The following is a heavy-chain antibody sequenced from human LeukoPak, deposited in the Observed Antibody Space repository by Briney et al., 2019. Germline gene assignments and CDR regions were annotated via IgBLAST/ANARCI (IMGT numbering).Heavy chain of an antibody. Sequence: PSETLSLTCTVSGGSISSYYWSWIRQPAGKGLEWIGRIYSSGSTNYNPSLKSRVTMSLDMSKNQFSLRLSSVTAADTAVYYCARANSAYDLSDYYYYYYMDVWGKGTTVTVSS. CDR3: ARANSAYDLSDYYYYYYMDV. CDR1: GGSISSYY. D-gene: IGHD5-12*01. V-gene: IGHV4-4*07. J-gene: IGHJ6*03. CDR2: IYSSGST.